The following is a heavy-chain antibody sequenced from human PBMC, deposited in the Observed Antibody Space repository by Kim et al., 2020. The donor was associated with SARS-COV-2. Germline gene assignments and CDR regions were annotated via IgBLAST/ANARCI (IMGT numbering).Heavy chain of an antibody. CDR3: ATNDFWSGYSNNWFDP. J-gene: IGHJ5*02. V-gene: IGHV4-39*01. Sequence: SLKSRVTISVDTSKNQFSLKLSSVTAADTAVYYCATNDFWSGYSNNWFDPWGQGTLVTVSS. D-gene: IGHD3-3*01.